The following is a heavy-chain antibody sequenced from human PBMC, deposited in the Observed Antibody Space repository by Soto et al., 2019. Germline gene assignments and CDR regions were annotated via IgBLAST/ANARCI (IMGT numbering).Heavy chain of an antibody. Sequence: EVQLEESGGTWVQPGGSLRLSCAASGFDASVNFMTWVRQAPGKGLEWVSAINNAYSTFYADSVKGRFTISRDNSKHTVYLQVSSLRVEDTAMYYCVRENYYYGMDVWGQGTAVTVSS. CDR2: INNAYST. V-gene: IGHV3-66*01. CDR3: VRENYYYGMDV. J-gene: IGHJ6*02. CDR1: GFDASVNF.